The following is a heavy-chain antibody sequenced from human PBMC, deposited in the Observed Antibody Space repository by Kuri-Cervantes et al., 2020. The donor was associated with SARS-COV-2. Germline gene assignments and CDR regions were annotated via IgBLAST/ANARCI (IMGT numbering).Heavy chain of an antibody. CDR3: ARFRGLRASGYYYYYGMDV. D-gene: IGHD3-16*01. J-gene: IGHJ6*02. V-gene: IGHV3-9*01. CDR2: ISWNSGSI. Sequence: GGSLRLSCAASGFTLDDYAMHWVRQAPGKGLEWVSGISWNSGSIGYVDSVKGRFTISRDNAKTSLYLQTNSLRAEDTAVYYCARFRGLRASGYYYYYGMDVWGQGTTVTVPS. CDR1: GFTLDDYA.